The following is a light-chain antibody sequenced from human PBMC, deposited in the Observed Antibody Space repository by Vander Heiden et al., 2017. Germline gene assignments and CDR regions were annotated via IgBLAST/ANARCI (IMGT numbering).Light chain of an antibody. CDR3: LQHYSYPPWT. CDR1: QGIRND. Sequence: DIQMTQSPSSLSASVGDRVTITCRASQGIRNDLGWYQQKPGKAPKRLIYAASSLQSGVPSRFSASGSGREFTLTISSRQPEDFAPYYCLQHYSYPPWTFGQGTKVEIK. V-gene: IGKV1-17*01. J-gene: IGKJ1*01. CDR2: AAS.